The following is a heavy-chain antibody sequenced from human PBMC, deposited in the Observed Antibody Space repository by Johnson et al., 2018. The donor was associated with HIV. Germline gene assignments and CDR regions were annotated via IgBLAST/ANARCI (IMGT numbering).Heavy chain of an antibody. V-gene: IGHV3-48*04. D-gene: IGHD1-1*01. CDR1: GFTFSSYG. CDR3: ARGGYNWNDFLNDAFDM. J-gene: IGHJ3*02. CDR2: IGRSGTTI. Sequence: VQLVESGGGLVQPGGSLRLSCAASGFTFSSYGMHWVSQAPGKGLEWISYIGRSGTTIYYADSVKGRFTISRDNTKNSLYLQMNSLRAEDTAVYYCARGGYNWNDFLNDAFDMWGQGTVVTISS.